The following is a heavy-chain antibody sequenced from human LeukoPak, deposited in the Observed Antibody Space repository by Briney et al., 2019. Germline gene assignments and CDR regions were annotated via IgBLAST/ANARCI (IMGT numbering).Heavy chain of an antibody. CDR1: GGSISSYY. V-gene: IGHV4-59*01. Sequence: PSETLSLTCTVSGGSISSYYWSWIRQPPGKGLEWIGYIYYSGSTNYNPSLKSRVTISVDTSKNQFSLKLSSVTAADTAVYYCARDYYSYGLDVWGQGTTVTVSS. J-gene: IGHJ6*02. CDR2: IYYSGST. CDR3: ARDYYSYGLDV.